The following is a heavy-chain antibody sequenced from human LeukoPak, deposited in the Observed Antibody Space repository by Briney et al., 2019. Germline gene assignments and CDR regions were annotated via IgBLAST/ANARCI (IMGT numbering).Heavy chain of an antibody. CDR1: GGSISSSSYY. V-gene: IGHV4-39*07. Sequence: SETLSLTCTVSGGSISSSSYYWRWIRQPPGKGLEWIGEINHSGSTNYNPSLKSRVTISVDTSKNQFSLKLSSVTAADTAVYYCARAGSGYFAPRGKFDYWGQGTLVTVSS. D-gene: IGHD3-22*01. CDR3: ARAGSGYFAPRGKFDY. CDR2: INHSGST. J-gene: IGHJ4*02.